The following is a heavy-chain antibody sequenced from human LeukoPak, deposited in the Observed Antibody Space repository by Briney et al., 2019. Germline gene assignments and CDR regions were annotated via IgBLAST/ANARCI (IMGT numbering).Heavy chain of an antibody. J-gene: IGHJ6*03. D-gene: IGHD1-26*01. CDR2: IYYSGST. V-gene: IGHV4-59*01. Sequence: PSETPSLTCTVSGGSISSYYWSWIRQPPGKGLEWIGYIYYSGSTNYNPSLKSRVTISVDTSKNQFSLKLSSVTAADTAVYYCARVLRRDYYYYYMDVWGKGTTVTVSS. CDR3: ARVLRRDYYYYYMDV. CDR1: GGSISSYY.